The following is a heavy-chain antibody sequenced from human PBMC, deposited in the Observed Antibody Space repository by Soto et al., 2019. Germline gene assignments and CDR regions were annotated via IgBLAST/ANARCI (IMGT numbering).Heavy chain of an antibody. CDR3: VRDSHGDY. CDR1: GFIFSNYW. J-gene: IGHJ4*02. CDR2: IDHDGPT. V-gene: IGHV3-74*01. Sequence: EVQLVESGGGLVQPGGSLRLSCAGYGFIFSNYWMHWVRQAPGKGLEWVSRIDHDGPTDYADSVRGRFIISRDNAENTLYLQMNSLRPEDTAVYYCVRDSHGDYWGQGTLVTVSS.